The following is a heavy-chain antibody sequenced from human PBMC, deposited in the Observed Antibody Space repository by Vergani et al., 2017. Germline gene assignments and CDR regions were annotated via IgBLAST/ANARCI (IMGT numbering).Heavy chain of an antibody. V-gene: IGHV3-21*01. D-gene: IGHD3-10*01. CDR3: AREFHYYGSGSYYIDY. CDR2: ISSSSSYI. J-gene: IGHJ4*02. Sequence: EVQLVESGGGLVKPGGSLRLSCAASGFTFSSYSMNWVRQAPGKGLEWVSSISSSSSYIYYADSVKGRFTISRDNAKNSLYLQMNSLRAEDTAVYSCAREFHYYGSGSYYIDYWGQGTLVTGSS. CDR1: GFTFSSYS.